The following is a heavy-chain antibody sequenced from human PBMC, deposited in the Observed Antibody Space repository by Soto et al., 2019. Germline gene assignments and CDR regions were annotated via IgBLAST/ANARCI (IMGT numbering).Heavy chain of an antibody. D-gene: IGHD1-26*01. CDR3: ARKTSKGEGLDY. CDR2: IXPNSGXT. Sequence: XVKVSCKASGHTFTGYYMHWVRQAPGQGLDWMRWIXPNSGXTNYAQKFQGXXTMPRATXXSTAHMELSRLRSHDTAVYYCARKTSKGEGLDYWGQGTLVTVSS. CDR1: GHTFTGYY. J-gene: IGHJ4*02. V-gene: IGHV1-2*04.